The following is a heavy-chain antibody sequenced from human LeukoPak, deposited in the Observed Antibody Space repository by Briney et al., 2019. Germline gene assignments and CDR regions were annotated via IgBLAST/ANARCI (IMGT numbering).Heavy chain of an antibody. V-gene: IGHV1-8*01. D-gene: IGHD3-3*01. CDR1: GYTFTSYD. CDR3: ARAYYDFWSGYYPTYYFDY. Sequence: ASVKVSCKASGYTFTSYDINWVRQATGQVLEWMGWMNPNSGNTGYAQKFQGRVTMTRNTSISTAYMELSSLRSEDTAVYYCARAYYDFWSGYYPTYYFDYWGQGTLVTVSS. J-gene: IGHJ4*02. CDR2: MNPNSGNT.